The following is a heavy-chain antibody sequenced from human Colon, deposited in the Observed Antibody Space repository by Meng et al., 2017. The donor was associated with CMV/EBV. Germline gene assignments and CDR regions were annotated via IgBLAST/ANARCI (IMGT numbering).Heavy chain of an antibody. J-gene: IGHJ4*02. V-gene: IGHV3-21*06. Sequence: GESLKISCAASGFILSSYGMNWVRQAPGNGLEWVASITTANAYISYAESVKGRFTISRDDAKSSLFLQMDSLRVDDTAVYYCARPLSPRSAYSALLAFWGQGTLVTVSS. CDR1: GFILSSYG. CDR2: ITTANAYI. CDR3: ARPLSPRSAYSALLAF. D-gene: IGHD2-15*01.